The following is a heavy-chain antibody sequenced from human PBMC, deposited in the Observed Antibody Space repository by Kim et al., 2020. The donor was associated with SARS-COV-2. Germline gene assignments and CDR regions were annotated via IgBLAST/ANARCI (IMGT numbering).Heavy chain of an antibody. V-gene: IGHV3-43*01. Sequence: NADSVMDRVSISRDNKHSFLYLQMNNVSSEDTAFYYCAKEHSSGWPNFDSWGQGTLVTVSS. D-gene: IGHD6-19*01. CDR3: AKEHSSGWPNFDS. J-gene: IGHJ4*02.